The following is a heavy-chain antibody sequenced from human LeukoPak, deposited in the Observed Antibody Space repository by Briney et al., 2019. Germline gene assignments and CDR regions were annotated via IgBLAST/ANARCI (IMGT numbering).Heavy chain of an antibody. CDR3: ARGMVAVADTNWFDP. V-gene: IGHV4-31*03. Sequence: SETLSLTCTVSGGPISSGGHYWSWIRQHPGKGLEWIGYIYYSGSTYYNPSLKSRVTISVDTSKNQFSLKLSSVTAADTAVYYCARGMVAVADTNWFDPWGQGTLVTVSS. D-gene: IGHD6-19*01. J-gene: IGHJ5*02. CDR2: IYYSGST. CDR1: GGPISSGGHY.